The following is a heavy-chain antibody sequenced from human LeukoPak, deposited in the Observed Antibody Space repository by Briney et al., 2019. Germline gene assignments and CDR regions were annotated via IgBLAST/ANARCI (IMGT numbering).Heavy chain of an antibody. CDR1: GGSISSYY. CDR2: IYYSGST. J-gene: IGHJ5*02. Sequence: PSETLSLTRTVSGGSISSYYWSWIRQPPGKGLEWTGYIYYSGSTNYNPSLKSRVTISVDTSKNQFSLKLSSVTAADTAVYYCAREQYYYDSSGYFNWFDPWGQGTLVTVSS. V-gene: IGHV4-59*01. D-gene: IGHD3-22*01. CDR3: AREQYYYDSSGYFNWFDP.